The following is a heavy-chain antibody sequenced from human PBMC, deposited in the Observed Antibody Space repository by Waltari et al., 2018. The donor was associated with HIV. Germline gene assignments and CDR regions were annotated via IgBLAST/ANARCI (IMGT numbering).Heavy chain of an antibody. Sequence: QLQLQESGPGLVKPSETLSLTSTVSGCSISSSSYYWGWIRQPPGKGLEWIGSIYYSGSTYYNPSLKSRVTISVDTSKNQFSLKLSSVTAADTAVYYCARQRLIALPDYWGQGTLVTVSS. V-gene: IGHV4-39*01. J-gene: IGHJ4*02. D-gene: IGHD3-22*01. CDR2: IYYSGST. CDR3: ARQRLIALPDY. CDR1: GCSISSSSYY.